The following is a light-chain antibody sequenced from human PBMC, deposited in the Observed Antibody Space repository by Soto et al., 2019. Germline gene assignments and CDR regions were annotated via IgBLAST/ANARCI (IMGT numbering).Light chain of an antibody. CDR1: SSNIGSNT. Sequence: QSVLTQAPSASGTPGQRVTISCSGSSSNIGSNTVSWYQQVPGTAPKLLIYSNDQRPSGVPDRFSGSKSGTSASLAIGGLQSEEEADYYCAAWDGSLNGWVFGGGTKVTVL. CDR2: SND. J-gene: IGLJ2*01. V-gene: IGLV1-44*01. CDR3: AAWDGSLNGWV.